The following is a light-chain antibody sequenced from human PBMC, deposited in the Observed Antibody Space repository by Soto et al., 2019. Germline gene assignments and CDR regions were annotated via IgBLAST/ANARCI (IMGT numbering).Light chain of an antibody. J-gene: IGKJ2*01. V-gene: IGKV1-5*03. CDR2: KAS. CDR3: QHYKSYPYT. Sequence: DIQMTQSPSTLSASVGDRVTITCRASQTIYNWLAWYQQRPGKAPNLLIYKASSLESGVSSRFSGSGSGTEFTLTISSLQPDDFATYYCQHYKSYPYTFGQGTKLEIK. CDR1: QTIYNW.